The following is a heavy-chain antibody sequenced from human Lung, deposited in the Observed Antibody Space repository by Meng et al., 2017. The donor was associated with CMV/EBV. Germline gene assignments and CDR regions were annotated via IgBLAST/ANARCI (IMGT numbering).Heavy chain of an antibody. J-gene: IGHJ4*01. CDR3: TRNRGTSDFDF. CDR2: IRSKAYGGTT. CDR1: GFTFGDYA. Sequence: GGSLRLXXTASGFTFGDYAMSWVRQAPGKGLEWVGFIRSKAYGGTTEFAASVKGRFTISRDDSKSIAYLQMDSLKTEDTAVYLCTRNRGTSDFDFWGLGTXVTVSS. V-gene: IGHV3-49*04. D-gene: IGHD3-16*01.